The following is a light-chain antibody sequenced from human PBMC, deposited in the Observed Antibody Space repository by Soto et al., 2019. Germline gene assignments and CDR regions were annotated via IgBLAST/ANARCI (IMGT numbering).Light chain of an antibody. CDR1: QDISNY. Sequence: DIQMTKSKYYLSASVGDRVTITCQASQDISNYLNWYQQKPGKAPKLLIYEASSLQSGVPSRISGSGSGTEFTLTISSLQSEDFAVYYCQQYNNWPITFGQGRLLEIK. J-gene: IGKJ5*01. V-gene: IGKV1-33*01. CDR2: EAS. CDR3: QQYNNWPIT.